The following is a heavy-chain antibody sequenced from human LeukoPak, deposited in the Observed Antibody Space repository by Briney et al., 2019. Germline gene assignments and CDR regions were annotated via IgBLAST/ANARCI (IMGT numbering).Heavy chain of an antibody. CDR2: IRNKLHGDTS. Sequence: PGGSLRLSCATSGFTLGDYAMRWVRQAPGKGLEWVGFIRNKLHGDTSEYAASVKGRCTISRDDSKSIAYLQMNSLQTEDTAVYYCARGAENDHGDGQYFQHWGQGTLVTVSS. V-gene: IGHV3-49*04. CDR1: GFTLGDYA. CDR3: ARGAENDHGDGQYFQH. D-gene: IGHD4-17*01. J-gene: IGHJ1*01.